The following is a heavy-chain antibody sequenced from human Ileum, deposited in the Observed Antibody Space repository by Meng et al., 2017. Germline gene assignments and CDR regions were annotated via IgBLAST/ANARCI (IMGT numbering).Heavy chain of an antibody. Sequence: QVQLQQWGAGLLKPSETLALTRGVYGGSFRANYWTWRRQPPGKGLERSGEINHSGSNNYETSLKSRVTISVDTYKKQFTLKQAAVNAADTAGYYGASGRYDNWGQGTLVTVSS. CDR1: GGSFRANY. CDR3: ASGRYDN. CDR2: INHSGSN. V-gene: IGHV4-34*01. D-gene: IGHD3-22*01. J-gene: IGHJ4*02.